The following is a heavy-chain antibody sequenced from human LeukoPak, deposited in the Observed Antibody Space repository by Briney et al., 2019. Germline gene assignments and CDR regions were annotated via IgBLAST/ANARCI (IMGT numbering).Heavy chain of an antibody. V-gene: IGHV3-53*01. D-gene: IGHD3-16*02. Sequence: PGGSLRLSCAASGFTVSSNYMSWVRQAPGKGLEWVSVIYSGGSTYYADSVKGRFPISRDNSKNTLYLQMNSLRAEDTAVYYCARVKNDYLWGSYRPPKFGWFDPWGQGTLVTVSS. CDR3: ARVKNDYLWGSYRPPKFGWFDP. CDR2: IYSGGST. CDR1: GFTVSSNY. J-gene: IGHJ5*02.